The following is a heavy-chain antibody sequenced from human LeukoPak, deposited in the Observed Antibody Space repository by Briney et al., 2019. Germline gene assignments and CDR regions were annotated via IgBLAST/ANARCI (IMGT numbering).Heavy chain of an antibody. Sequence: ASVRVSCKASGYTFSSFGISWVRQAPGQGLEWMGWISVYNGDTNYAQNLQDRVIMSTDTSTTTAYMELRSLRSDDTAVYYCARDGGLYYGSGTFVGVWGQGTLVTVSS. CDR2: ISVYNGDT. D-gene: IGHD3-10*01. J-gene: IGHJ1*01. CDR1: GYTFSSFG. CDR3: ARDGGLYYGSGTFVGV. V-gene: IGHV1-18*01.